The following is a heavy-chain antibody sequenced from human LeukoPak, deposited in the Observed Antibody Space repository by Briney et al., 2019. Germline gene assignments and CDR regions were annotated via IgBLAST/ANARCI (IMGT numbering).Heavy chain of an antibody. CDR3: ARKAPYYYYMDV. Sequence: GGSLRLSCAASGFTLSSYEMNWVRQAPGKGLEWVSYISSSGSTIYNADSLKGRFTISRDNAKNSLYLQMNSLRAEDTAVYYCARKAPYYYYMDVWGKGTTVTVSS. J-gene: IGHJ6*03. CDR2: ISSSGSTI. V-gene: IGHV3-48*03. CDR1: GFTLSSYE.